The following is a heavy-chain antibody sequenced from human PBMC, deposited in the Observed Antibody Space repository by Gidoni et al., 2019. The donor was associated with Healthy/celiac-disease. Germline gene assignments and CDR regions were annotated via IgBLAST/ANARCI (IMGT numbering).Heavy chain of an antibody. J-gene: IGHJ4*02. V-gene: IGHV1-69*02. Sequence: QVQLVQSGAEVKKPGSSVKVSCKASGGTFSSYTISWGRQAPGQGLEWMGRIIPILGIANYAQKFQGRVTITADKSTSTAYMELSSLRSEDTAVYYCARADRDGYIDYWGQGTLVTVSS. CDR1: GGTFSSYT. CDR2: IIPILGIA. CDR3: ARADRDGYIDY.